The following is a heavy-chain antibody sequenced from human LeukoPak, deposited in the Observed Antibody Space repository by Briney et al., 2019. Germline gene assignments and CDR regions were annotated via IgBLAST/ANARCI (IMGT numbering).Heavy chain of an antibody. CDR1: GYTFNTYG. Sequence: ASVKVSCKASGYTFNTYGITWVRQAPGQGLEWMGWISAYNGNTNYAQKVQGRVTMTTDTSTSTASMELRSLRSDDPAVYYCARVPGSYASGTYYYSYWGQGTLVTVSS. CDR2: ISAYNGNT. J-gene: IGHJ4*02. D-gene: IGHD3-10*01. CDR3: ARVPGSYASGTYYYSY. V-gene: IGHV1-18*01.